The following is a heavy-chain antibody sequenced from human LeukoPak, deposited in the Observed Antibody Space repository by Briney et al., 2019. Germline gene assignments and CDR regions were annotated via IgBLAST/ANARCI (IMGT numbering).Heavy chain of an antibody. V-gene: IGHV4-59*08. D-gene: IGHD3-10*01. Sequence: RPSDTLSLTRPVSGGSISSYYRSWIRQPPGKGLEWIGYIYYSGSTNYNPSLTSRVTISVDTSKNQFFLSLTSVPAADTAVYFCARHGIWFGDTNRWFDPWGQGTLVTVSS. CDR2: IYYSGST. CDR3: ARHGIWFGDTNRWFDP. J-gene: IGHJ5*02. CDR1: GGSISSYY.